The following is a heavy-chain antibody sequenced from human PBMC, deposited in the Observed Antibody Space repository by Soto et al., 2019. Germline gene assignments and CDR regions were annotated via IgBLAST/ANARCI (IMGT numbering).Heavy chain of an antibody. J-gene: IGHJ6*02. CDR1: GFTFSSSA. Sequence: GGSLRLSRAASGFTFSSSAMRWVRQAPGQGLEWVSSITYTGNTHYSDSVKGRFTISRDNSKNTLYLQMDSLRAEDTAVYYCAKLQHNSYYYVMDVWGQGTTVTVSS. V-gene: IGHV3-23*01. CDR3: AKLQHNSYYYVMDV. CDR2: ITYTGNT.